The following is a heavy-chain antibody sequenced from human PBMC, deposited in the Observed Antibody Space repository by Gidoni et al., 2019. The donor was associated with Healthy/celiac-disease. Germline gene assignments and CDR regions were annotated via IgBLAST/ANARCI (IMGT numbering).Heavy chain of an antibody. CDR1: GFTFRRYA. Sequence: EVQLLESGGGLVQPGASLRLSCAASGFTFRRYASRWVRQAPGKGLEWVSAISGMGGSTYYADSVKGRFTISRDNSKNTLYLQMNSLRAEDTAVYYCAKDQRITMVRGVNNWFDPWGQGTLVTVSS. J-gene: IGHJ5*02. V-gene: IGHV3-23*01. CDR2: ISGMGGST. D-gene: IGHD3-10*01. CDR3: AKDQRITMVRGVNNWFDP.